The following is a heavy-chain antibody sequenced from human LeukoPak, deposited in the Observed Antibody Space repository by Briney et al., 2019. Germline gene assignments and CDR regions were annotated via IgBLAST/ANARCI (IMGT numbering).Heavy chain of an antibody. CDR1: GFTFSSYA. J-gene: IGHJ1*01. V-gene: IGHV3-23*01. CDR2: ISGSGGST. Sequence: GGSLRLSCAASGFTFSSYAMSWVRQAPGKGLEWVSAISGSGGSTYYADSMKGRFTISRDNSKNTLYLQMNSLRAEDTAVYYCAKAAIQNSSGYKSGQHWGQGTLVTVSS. D-gene: IGHD3-22*01. CDR3: AKAAIQNSSGYKSGQH.